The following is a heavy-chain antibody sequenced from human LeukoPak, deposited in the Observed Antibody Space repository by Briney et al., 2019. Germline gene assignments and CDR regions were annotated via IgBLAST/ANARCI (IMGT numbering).Heavy chain of an antibody. J-gene: IGHJ5*02. CDR3: ARGRRPIAAAGTGNWFDP. D-gene: IGHD6-13*01. CDR2: INPNSGGT. V-gene: IGHV1-2*02. CDR1: GYTFTGYY. Sequence: ASVKVSCKASGYTFTGYYTHWVRQAPGQGLEWMGWINPNSGGTNYAQKFQGRVTMTRDTSISTAYMELSRLRSDDTAVYYCARGRRPIAAAGTGNWFDPWGQGTLVTVSS.